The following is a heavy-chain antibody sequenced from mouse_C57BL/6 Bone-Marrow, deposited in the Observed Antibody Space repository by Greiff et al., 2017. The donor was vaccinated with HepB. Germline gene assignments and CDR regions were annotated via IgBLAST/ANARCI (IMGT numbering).Heavy chain of an antibody. D-gene: IGHD2-3*01. Sequence: QVQLQQSGAELVKPGASVKMSCKASGYTFTSYWITWVKQRPGQGLEWIGDIYPGSGSTNYNEKFKSKATLTVDTSSSTAYMQLSSLTSEDSAVYYCARRGHYDGYYGFAYWGQGTLVTVSA. CDR2: IYPGSGST. CDR3: ARRGHYDGYYGFAY. J-gene: IGHJ3*01. V-gene: IGHV1-55*01. CDR1: GYTFTSYW.